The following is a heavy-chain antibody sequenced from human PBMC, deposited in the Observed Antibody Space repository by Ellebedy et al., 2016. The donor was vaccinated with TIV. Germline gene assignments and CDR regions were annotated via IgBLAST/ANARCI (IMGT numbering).Heavy chain of an antibody. CDR2: IRRIVDGGTI. D-gene: IGHD3-3*01. Sequence: GESLKISXGGSGFTFSNSWMDWVRQVPGKGLEWVGRIRRIVDGGTIDYAAPVKDRFTISRDDSKNTLYLQMNSLKTEDTALYYCTTDFSNWGQGTLVTVSS. V-gene: IGHV3-15*07. CDR1: GFTFSNSW. CDR3: TTDFSN. J-gene: IGHJ4*02.